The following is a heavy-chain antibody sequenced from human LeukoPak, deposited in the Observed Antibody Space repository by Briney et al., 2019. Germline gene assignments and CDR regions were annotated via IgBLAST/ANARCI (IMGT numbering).Heavy chain of an antibody. CDR1: GGTFSNYV. CDR2: IIPMSGVT. CDR3: ATARHEYYNSSGYDY. Sequence: SVKVSCKASGGTFSNYVITWVRQAPGQGLEWMGRIIPMSGVTNYAQRFQGRVTITADKSRTTAYMELSGLSSEDTAMYYCATARHEYYNSSGYDYWGQGTLVTVSS. D-gene: IGHD3-22*01. J-gene: IGHJ4*02. V-gene: IGHV1-69*04.